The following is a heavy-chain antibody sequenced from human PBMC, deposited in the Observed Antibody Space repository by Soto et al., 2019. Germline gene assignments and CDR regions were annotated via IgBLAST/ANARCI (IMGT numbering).Heavy chain of an antibody. CDR2: ISYDGSNK. CDR1: GFTFSSYG. J-gene: IGHJ4*02. CDR3: AKDSDEFSSFGAVADSFDY. Sequence: PGGSLRLSCAASGFTFSSYGMHWVRQAPGKGLEWVAVISYDGSNKYYADSVKGRFTISRDNSKNTLYLQMNSLRAEDTAVYYCAKDSDEFSSFGAVADSFDYWGQGTLVTSPQ. D-gene: IGHD6-19*01. V-gene: IGHV3-30*18.